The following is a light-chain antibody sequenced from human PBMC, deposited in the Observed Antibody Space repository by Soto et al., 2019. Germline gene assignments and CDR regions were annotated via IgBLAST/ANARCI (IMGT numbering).Light chain of an antibody. Sequence: DIQMTQSPSSLSASVGDRVTISCRASERISDYLAWYQQKPGKAPNLLIYAASNLHSGVPSRFSGSGSGTDFTLTISSLQPGDFATYFCQQSYTIPQTFGQGTKVDIK. CDR3: QQSYTIPQT. V-gene: IGKV1-39*01. CDR2: AAS. J-gene: IGKJ1*01. CDR1: ERISDY.